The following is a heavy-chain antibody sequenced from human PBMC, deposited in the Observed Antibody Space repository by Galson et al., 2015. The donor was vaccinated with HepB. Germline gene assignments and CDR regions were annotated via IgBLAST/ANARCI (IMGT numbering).Heavy chain of an antibody. V-gene: IGHV3-7*03. CDR3: ARDRDYFDY. J-gene: IGHJ4*02. CDR2: IKQDGSEK. CDR1: GFTVSSNY. Sequence: SRRVYGAASGFTVSSNYMSWVRQAPGKGLEWVANIKQDGSEKYYVDSVKGQFTISRDNVKNSLYLQMNSLRAEDTAVYYCARDRDYFDYWGQGTLVTVSS.